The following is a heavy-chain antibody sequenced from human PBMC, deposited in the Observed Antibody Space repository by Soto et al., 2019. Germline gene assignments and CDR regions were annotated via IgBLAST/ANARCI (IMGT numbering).Heavy chain of an antibody. J-gene: IGHJ4*02. D-gene: IGHD6-13*01. CDR3: ARKGSSWY. CDR1: GFTFSSYA. Sequence: GGSLRLSCAASGFTFSSYAMHWVRQAPGKGLEWVAVISYDGSNKYYADSVKGRFTISRDNSKNTLYLQMNSLRAEDTAVYYCARKGSSWYWGQGTLVTVSS. CDR2: ISYDGSNK. V-gene: IGHV3-30-3*01.